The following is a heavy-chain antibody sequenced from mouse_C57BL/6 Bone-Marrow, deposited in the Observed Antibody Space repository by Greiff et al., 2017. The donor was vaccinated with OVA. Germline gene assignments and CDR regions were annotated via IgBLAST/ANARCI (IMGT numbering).Heavy chain of an antibody. CDR1: GYAFSSSW. CDR2: IYPGDGDT. V-gene: IGHV1-82*01. J-gene: IGHJ2*01. CDR3: ANIYYGNLGY. Sequence: QVQLQQSGPELVKPGASVKISCKASGYAFSSSWMNWVKQRPGKGLEWIGRIYPGDGDTNYNGKFKGKATLTADKSSSTAYMQLSSLTSEDSAVYFCANIYYGNLGYWGQGTTLTVSS. D-gene: IGHD2-1*01.